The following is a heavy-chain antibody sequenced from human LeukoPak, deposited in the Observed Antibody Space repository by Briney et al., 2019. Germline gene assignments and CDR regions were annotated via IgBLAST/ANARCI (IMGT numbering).Heavy chain of an antibody. Sequence: ASVKVSCKASGGTFSSYAISWVRQAPGQGHEWMGGIIPIFGTANYAQKFQGRVTITTDESTSTAYMELSSLRSEDTAVYYCARFHLGYCSSTSCYGPFYFDYWGQGTLVTVSS. V-gene: IGHV1-69*05. CDR3: ARFHLGYCSSTSCYGPFYFDY. J-gene: IGHJ4*02. CDR1: GGTFSSYA. D-gene: IGHD2-2*01. CDR2: IIPIFGTA.